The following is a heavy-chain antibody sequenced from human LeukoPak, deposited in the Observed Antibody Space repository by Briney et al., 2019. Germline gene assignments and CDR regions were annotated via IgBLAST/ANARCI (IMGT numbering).Heavy chain of an antibody. CDR3: AKGIAAAGTHPFDY. V-gene: IGHV4-4*02. CDR2: IYYSGST. J-gene: IGHJ4*02. D-gene: IGHD6-13*01. CDR1: GVSISNTNW. Sequence: SETLSLTCAVSGVSISNTNWWSWVRQPPGKGLEWIGYIYYSGSTNYNPSLKSRVTISVDTSKNQFSLKLSSVTAADTAVYYCAKGIAAAGTHPFDYWGQGTLVTVSS.